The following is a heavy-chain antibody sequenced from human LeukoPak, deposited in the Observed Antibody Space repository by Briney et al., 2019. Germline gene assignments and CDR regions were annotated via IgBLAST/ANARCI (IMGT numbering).Heavy chain of an antibody. Sequence: GGSLRLSCAASGFSVSSTYMTWVRQAPGKGLEWVSLIFRDSAKHYADSVKGRFTISRDNFKNTLYLQMNSLRAEDTAVYYCARGPYYGSGSSNFDYWGQGALVAVSS. CDR1: GFSVSSTY. J-gene: IGHJ4*02. D-gene: IGHD3-10*01. CDR2: IFRDSAK. V-gene: IGHV3-53*01. CDR3: ARGPYYGSGSSNFDY.